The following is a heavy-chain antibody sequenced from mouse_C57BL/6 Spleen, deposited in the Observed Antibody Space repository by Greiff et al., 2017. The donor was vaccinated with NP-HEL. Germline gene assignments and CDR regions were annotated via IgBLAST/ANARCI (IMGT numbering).Heavy chain of an antibody. CDR2: IYPSSGST. Sequence: VQLQQSGAELVKPGASVKMSCKASGYTFTSYWITWVKQRPGQGLEWIGDIYPSSGSTNYNEKFKSKATLTVDTSSSTAYMQLSSLTSEDSAVYYCARSTPDWFAYWGQGTLVTVSA. CDR1: GYTFTSYW. V-gene: IGHV1-55*01. J-gene: IGHJ3*01. CDR3: ARSTPDWFAY.